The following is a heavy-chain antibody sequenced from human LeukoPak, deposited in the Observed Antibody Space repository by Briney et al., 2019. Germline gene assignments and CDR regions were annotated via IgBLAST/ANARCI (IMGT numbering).Heavy chain of an antibody. V-gene: IGHV3-73*01. CDR3: TRLDDYES. CDR1: GFTFSGSA. CDR2: IKDKANNYAT. Sequence: PGGSLRLSCAASGFTFSGSAMHWVRQASGKGLEWVGRIKDKANNYATACAASVKGRFTISRDDSKNTAYLQMNSLKIEDTAVYYCTRLDDYESWGQGTLVTVSS. D-gene: IGHD4-17*01. J-gene: IGHJ5*02.